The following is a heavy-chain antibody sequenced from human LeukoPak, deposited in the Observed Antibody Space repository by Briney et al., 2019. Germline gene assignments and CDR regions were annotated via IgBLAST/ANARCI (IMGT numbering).Heavy chain of an antibody. CDR3: ARESPLEYGYDWLDYYYYYMDV. Sequence: SETLSLTCTVSGGSISSSSYYWGWIRQPPGKGLEWIGSIYYSGSTYYNPSLKSRVTISVDTSKNQFSLKLSSVTAADTAVYYCARESPLEYGYDWLDYYYYYMDVWGKGTTVTVSS. D-gene: IGHD3-16*01. CDR2: IYYSGST. CDR1: GGSISSSSYY. V-gene: IGHV4-39*07. J-gene: IGHJ6*03.